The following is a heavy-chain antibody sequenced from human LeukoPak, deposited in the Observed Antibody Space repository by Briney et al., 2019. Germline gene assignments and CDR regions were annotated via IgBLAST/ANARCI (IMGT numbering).Heavy chain of an antibody. D-gene: IGHD4-23*01. Sequence: PGGSLRLSCVASGFTFRSYWMHWVRQAPGEGLVWVSRINSDGSTTNYADSVKGRFTISRDNAKNTLYLQMNSLRAEDTAVYYCATRATVVTWAYYYYYMDVWGKGTTVTVSS. V-gene: IGHV3-74*01. CDR1: GFTFRSYW. CDR2: INSDGSTT. J-gene: IGHJ6*03. CDR3: ATRATVVTWAYYYYYMDV.